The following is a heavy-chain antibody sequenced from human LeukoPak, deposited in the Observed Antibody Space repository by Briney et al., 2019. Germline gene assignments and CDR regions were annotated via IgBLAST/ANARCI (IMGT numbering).Heavy chain of an antibody. Sequence: GGSLRLSCAASGFTFSSYAMHWVRQAPGKGLEYVSDISSNGGSTYYANSVKGRFTISRDNSKNTLYLQMGSLRAEDMAVYYCARVQEVNYDFWSGYCDYWGQGTLVTVSS. D-gene: IGHD3-3*01. V-gene: IGHV3-64*01. J-gene: IGHJ4*02. CDR3: ARVQEVNYDFWSGYCDY. CDR2: ISSNGGST. CDR1: GFTFSSYA.